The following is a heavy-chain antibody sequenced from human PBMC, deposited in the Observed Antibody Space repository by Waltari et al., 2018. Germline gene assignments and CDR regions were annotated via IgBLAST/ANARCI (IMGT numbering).Heavy chain of an antibody. CDR2: IRYDGSNK. CDR3: AKDLSWRWQQLVNLSNAFDI. CDR1: GFTFSSYG. V-gene: IGHV3-30*02. Sequence: QVQLVESGGGVVQPGGSLRLSCAASGFTFSSYGMHWVRQAQGKGLEWVAFIRYDGSNKYYADSVKGRFTISRDNSKNTLYLQMNSLRAEDTAVYYCAKDLSWRWQQLVNLSNAFDIWGQGTMVTVSS. J-gene: IGHJ3*02. D-gene: IGHD6-13*01.